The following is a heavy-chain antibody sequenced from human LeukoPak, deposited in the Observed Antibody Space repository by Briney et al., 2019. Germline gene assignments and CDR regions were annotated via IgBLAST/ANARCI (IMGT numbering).Heavy chain of an antibody. Sequence: PGGPLRLSCAASGFTFSTYSMTWVRQAPGKGLERVSGIFNSGDKTFYADSLKGRFTTSRDNSKNTLYLQMNSLRAEDTAVYYCAKDVVPDSGWDLDYWGQGTLVTVSS. J-gene: IGHJ4*02. CDR2: IFNSGDKT. D-gene: IGHD6-19*01. CDR3: AKDVVPDSGWDLDY. CDR1: GFTFSTYS. V-gene: IGHV3-23*01.